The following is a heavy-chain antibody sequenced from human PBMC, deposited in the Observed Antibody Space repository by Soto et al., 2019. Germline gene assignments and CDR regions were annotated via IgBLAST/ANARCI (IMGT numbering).Heavy chain of an antibody. CDR1: GGSISSGNYY. V-gene: IGHV4-30-4*01. CDR3: ATMGTPATGLYYFDY. D-gene: IGHD1-7*01. Sequence: QVQLQESGPGLVKPSQTLSLTCTVSGGSISSGNYYWSWIRQPPGKGLEWIGFISYSGSTYYSASLKSRFTISVDTSKHQYSLNLSFVTAADTAVYYCATMGTPATGLYYFDYWGQGTLVTVSS. CDR2: ISYSGST. J-gene: IGHJ4*02.